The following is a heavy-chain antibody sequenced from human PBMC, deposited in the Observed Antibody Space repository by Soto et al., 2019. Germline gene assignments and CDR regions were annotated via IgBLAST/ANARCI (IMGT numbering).Heavy chain of an antibody. Sequence: PSETLSLTCSVSGGSTSSAGYYWNWIRQHPGKGLEWIGYINYSGTTYYNPSLKSRITISADTSQNQFSLRLSSVTAADTAVYFCARASNIVLAPGRLGMDVWGQGTTVTVSS. CDR1: GGSTSSAGYY. CDR3: ARASNIVLAPGRLGMDV. J-gene: IGHJ6*02. D-gene: IGHD2-2*01. CDR2: INYSGTT. V-gene: IGHV4-31*02.